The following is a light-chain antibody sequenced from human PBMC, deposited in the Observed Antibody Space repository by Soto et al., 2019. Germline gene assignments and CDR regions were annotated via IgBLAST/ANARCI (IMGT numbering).Light chain of an antibody. CDR2: GAS. CDR3: QQYGNSGT. Sequence: EIVLTQSPGTLSLSPVERATLSGMASQSVSNNYLAWYQQKPGQAPRLLIYGASNRATGIPDRFSGSGSGTDFTLTISRLEPEDFAVYYCQQYGNSGTFGQGTKVDIK. J-gene: IGKJ1*01. CDR1: QSVSNNY. V-gene: IGKV3-20*01.